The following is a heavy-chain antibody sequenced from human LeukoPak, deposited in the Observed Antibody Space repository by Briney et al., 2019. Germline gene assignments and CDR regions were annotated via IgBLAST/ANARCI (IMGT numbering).Heavy chain of an antibody. V-gene: IGHV4-59*01. J-gene: IGHJ6*02. CDR2: IDYIGST. CDR3: ARVRSDFWSGYYRGYYYGMDV. Sequence: PSETLSLTCTVSGGSISSYYWSWIRQPPGKGLEWIAYIDYIGSTTYNPSLKSRVTISVDTSRNQFSLKLSSVTAADTAVYYCARVRSDFWSGYYRGYYYGMDVWGQGTTVTVSS. D-gene: IGHD3-3*01. CDR1: GGSISSYY.